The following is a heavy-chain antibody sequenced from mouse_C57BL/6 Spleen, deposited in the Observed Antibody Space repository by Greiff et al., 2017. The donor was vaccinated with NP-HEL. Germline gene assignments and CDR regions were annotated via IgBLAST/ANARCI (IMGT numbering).Heavy chain of an antibody. CDR3: ATYGSSLYWYFDV. CDR2: INPSSGYT. D-gene: IGHD1-1*01. V-gene: IGHV1-4*01. CDR1: GYTFTSYT. Sequence: VKLQESGAELARPGASVKMSCKASGYTFTSYTMHWVKQRPGQGLEWIGYINPSSGYTKYNQKFKDKATLTADKSSSTAYMQLSSLTSEDSAVYYCATYGSSLYWYFDVWGTGTTVTVSS. J-gene: IGHJ1*03.